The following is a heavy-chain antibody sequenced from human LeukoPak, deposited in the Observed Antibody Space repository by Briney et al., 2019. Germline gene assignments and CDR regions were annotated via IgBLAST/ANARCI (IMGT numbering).Heavy chain of an antibody. D-gene: IGHD3-22*01. Sequence: ASVKVSCKASGYTFTSYGISWVRQAPGQGLEWMGWISAYNGNTNYAQKLQGRVTMTTDTSTSTAYMELRSLRSEDTAVYYCARALHGEDSSGYYMGDAFDIWGQGTMVTVSS. J-gene: IGHJ3*02. CDR3: ARALHGEDSSGYYMGDAFDI. CDR1: GYTFTSYG. V-gene: IGHV1-18*01. CDR2: ISAYNGNT.